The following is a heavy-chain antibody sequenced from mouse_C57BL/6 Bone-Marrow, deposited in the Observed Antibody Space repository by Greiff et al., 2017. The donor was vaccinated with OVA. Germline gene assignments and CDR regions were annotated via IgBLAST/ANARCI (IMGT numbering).Heavy chain of an antibody. CDR2: ISSGGSYT. Sequence: EVQGVESGGDLVKPGGSLKLSCAASGFTFSSYGMSWVRQTPDKRLEWVATISSGGSYTYYPDSVKGRFTISRDNAKNTLYLQMSSLKSEDTAMYYCARPSLYYFDYWGQGTTLTVSS. V-gene: IGHV5-6*01. CDR1: GFTFSSYG. CDR3: ARPSLYYFDY. J-gene: IGHJ2*01.